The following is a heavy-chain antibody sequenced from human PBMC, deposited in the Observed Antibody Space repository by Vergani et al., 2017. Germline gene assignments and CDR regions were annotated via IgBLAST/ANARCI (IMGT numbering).Heavy chain of an antibody. J-gene: IGHJ5*02. CDR1: GFTFSSYW. Sequence: EVQLVESGGGLVQPGGSLRLSCAASGFTFSSYWMSWVRQAPGKGLEWLANIKQDGSEKYYVDSVKGRFTISRDNAKNSLYLQMNSLRAEDTAVYYCARNGAWYQLLYGVGWFDPWGQGTLVTVSS. D-gene: IGHD2-2*02. CDR3: ARNGAWYQLLYGVGWFDP. V-gene: IGHV3-7*03. CDR2: IKQDGSEK.